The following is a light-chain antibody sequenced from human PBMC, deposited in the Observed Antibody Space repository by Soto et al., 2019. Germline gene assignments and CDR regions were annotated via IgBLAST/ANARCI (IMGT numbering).Light chain of an antibody. CDR2: KAS. Sequence: DTRMTQSPSTLSASVGDSVTITCRASTNIERWLAWYQQKPGKAPKLLIYKASTLKSGVPSRFSGSGSGTEFTLTISSLQPDDFATYYCQHYNSYSEAFGQGTKVDIK. J-gene: IGKJ1*01. CDR1: TNIERW. V-gene: IGKV1-5*03. CDR3: QHYNSYSEA.